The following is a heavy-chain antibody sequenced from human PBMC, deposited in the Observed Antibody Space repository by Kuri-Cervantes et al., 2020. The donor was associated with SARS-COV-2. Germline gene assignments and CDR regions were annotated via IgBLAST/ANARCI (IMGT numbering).Heavy chain of an antibody. Sequence: LSLTCAASAFTFRSYAMHWVRQAPGKELEWVAIISYDGSNKYYADSVKGRFTISRDNPKNTLYLQMNSLRAEDTAVYYCARDRVGVHDYWGQGTLVTVSS. CDR3: ARDRVGVHDY. CDR2: ISYDGSNK. V-gene: IGHV3-30-3*01. CDR1: AFTFRSYA. D-gene: IGHD2-21*01. J-gene: IGHJ4*02.